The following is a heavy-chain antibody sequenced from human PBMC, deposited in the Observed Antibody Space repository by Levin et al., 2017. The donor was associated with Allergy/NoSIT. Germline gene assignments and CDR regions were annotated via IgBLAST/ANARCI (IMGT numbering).Heavy chain of an antibody. Sequence: SETLSLTCTVSGGSISSGDYYWSWIRQPPGKGLEWIGYIYYSGSTYYNPSLKSRVTISVDTSKNQFSLKLSSVTAADTAVYYCAREGQCAKLGGGDCYCFDYWGQGTLVTVSS. CDR3: AREGQCAKLGGGDCYCFDY. CDR2: IYYSGST. J-gene: IGHJ4*02. D-gene: IGHD2-21*02. V-gene: IGHV4-30-4*01. CDR1: GGSISSGDYY.